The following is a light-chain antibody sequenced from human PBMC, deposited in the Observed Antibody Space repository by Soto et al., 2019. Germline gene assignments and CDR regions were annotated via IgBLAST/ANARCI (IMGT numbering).Light chain of an antibody. CDR1: QSLSNN. CDR2: DAS. CDR3: QQYNNWPPWT. J-gene: IGKJ1*01. Sequence: IVLTQSPGTLSLSPGERATLSCRASQSLSNNIYLAWYQQKPGQAPRLLIYDASNRATGIPARFSGSGSGTEFTLTISSLQSEDFAVYYCQQYNNWPPWTFGQGTKVDIK. V-gene: IGKV3D-15*01.